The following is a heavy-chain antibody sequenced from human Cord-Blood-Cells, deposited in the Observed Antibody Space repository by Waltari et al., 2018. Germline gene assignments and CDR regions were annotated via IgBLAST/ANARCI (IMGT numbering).Heavy chain of an antibody. D-gene: IGHD1-7*01. CDR1: GGTFSSYA. J-gene: IGHJ4*02. CDR3: AGDLFPHYNWNSFFDY. Sequence: QVQLVQSGAEVQKPGSSVKVSCKASGGTFSSYAISWVRQATGQGLEWMGRIIPILGIANYAQKFPGRVTITADKSPSTAYMELSSLRSEDTAVYYCAGDLFPHYNWNSFFDYWGQGTLVTVSS. CDR2: IIPILGIA. V-gene: IGHV1-69*09.